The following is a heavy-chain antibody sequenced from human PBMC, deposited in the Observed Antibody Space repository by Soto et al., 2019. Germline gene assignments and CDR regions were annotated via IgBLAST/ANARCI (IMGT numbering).Heavy chain of an antibody. D-gene: IGHD3-10*01. CDR2: ISADNGNT. V-gene: IGHV1-18*01. J-gene: IGHJ3*02. CDR1: GYTFTSYG. Sequence: QVQLVQSGAEVKKPGASVKVSCKASGYTFTSYGISWVRQAPGQGLEWMGLISADNGNTNYAQKLQGRVTMTTDKSTSTAYMELRSCRSDDTAVYYCARELNRWFGALPDDAFDIWGQGTMVTVSS. CDR3: ARELNRWFGALPDDAFDI.